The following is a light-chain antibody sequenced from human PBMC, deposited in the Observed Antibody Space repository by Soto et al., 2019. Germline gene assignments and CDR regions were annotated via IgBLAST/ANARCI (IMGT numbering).Light chain of an antibody. J-gene: IGKJ2*01. CDR3: QQYNSYSQYT. Sequence: DIQMTQSPSTLFASVGARVTITCRASETISSWLAWYQVKPGRAPRLLIYEASTLQTGVPSRFSGSGSGTEFTLTISSLQPEDFATYYCQQYNSYSQYTFGQGTKVEIK. CDR2: EAS. CDR1: ETISSW. V-gene: IGKV1-5*03.